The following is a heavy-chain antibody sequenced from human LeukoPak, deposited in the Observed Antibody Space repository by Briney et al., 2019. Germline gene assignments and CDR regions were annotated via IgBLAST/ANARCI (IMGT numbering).Heavy chain of an antibody. Sequence: GGSLRLSCAASGFTFSSYEMNWVRQAPGKGLEWVSYISSSGSTIYYADSVKGRFTISRDNAKNSLYLQMNSLRAEDTAVYYCARERNSAHEKWGQGTLVIVSS. V-gene: IGHV3-48*03. CDR3: ARERNSAHEK. J-gene: IGHJ4*02. D-gene: IGHD1-26*01. CDR1: GFTFSSYE. CDR2: ISSSGSTI.